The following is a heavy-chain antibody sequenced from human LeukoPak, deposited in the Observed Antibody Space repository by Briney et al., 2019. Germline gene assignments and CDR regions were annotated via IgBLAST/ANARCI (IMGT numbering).Heavy chain of an antibody. CDR2: INHSGST. J-gene: IGHJ6*03. CDR3: ARRCRQVVPAARGRDYYYYYMDV. D-gene: IGHD2-2*01. Sequence: SETLSLTCAVYGGSFSGYYWSWIRQPPGKGLEWIGEINHSGSTNYNPSLKSRVTISVDTSKNQFSLKLSSVTAADTAVYYCARRCRQVVPAARGRDYYYYYMDVWGKGTTVTVPS. CDR1: GGSFSGYY. V-gene: IGHV4-34*01.